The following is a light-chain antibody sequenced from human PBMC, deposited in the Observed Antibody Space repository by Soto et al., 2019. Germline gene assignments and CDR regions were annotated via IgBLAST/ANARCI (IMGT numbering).Light chain of an antibody. Sequence: EIVMTQSPATLSLSPGERVSLSCRASESVSSNLAWYQQKPGQAPRLLMYGASTRATGVPARFSGSGSGTEFTLTISSLQSEDFAVYYCQQYDDWPPWTCGQGTKVDIK. J-gene: IGKJ1*01. CDR1: ESVSSN. V-gene: IGKV3-15*01. CDR2: GAS. CDR3: QQYDDWPPWT.